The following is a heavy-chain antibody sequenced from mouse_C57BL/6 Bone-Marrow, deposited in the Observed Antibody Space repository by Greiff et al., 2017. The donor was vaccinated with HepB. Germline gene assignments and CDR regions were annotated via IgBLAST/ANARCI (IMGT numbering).Heavy chain of an antibody. J-gene: IGHJ2*01. Sequence: VQLQQSGPELVKPGASVKISCKASGYAFSSSWMNWVKQRPGKGLEWIGRIYPGDGDTNYNGKFKGKATLTADKSSSTAYMQLSSLTSEDSAVYFCARFGNYYGSSYPFDYWGQGTTLTVSS. D-gene: IGHD1-1*01. CDR1: GYAFSSSW. CDR3: ARFGNYYGSSYPFDY. V-gene: IGHV1-82*01. CDR2: IYPGDGDT.